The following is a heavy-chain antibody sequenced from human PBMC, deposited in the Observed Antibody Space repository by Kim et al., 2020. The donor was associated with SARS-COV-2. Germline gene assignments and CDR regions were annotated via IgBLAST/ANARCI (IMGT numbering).Heavy chain of an antibody. CDR3: ATDINWAFNY. J-gene: IGHJ4*02. D-gene: IGHD1-1*01. V-gene: IGHV3-11*06. CDR1: GFTFSNSH. CDR2: IGSGGNT. Sequence: GGSLRLSCAASGFTFSNSHLNWIRQTPGKGLEWVSYIGSGGNTDYADSVKGRFTISRDNPKNSLFLQMNSLRPEDTAVYYCATDINWAFNYWAKGTLVTVSS.